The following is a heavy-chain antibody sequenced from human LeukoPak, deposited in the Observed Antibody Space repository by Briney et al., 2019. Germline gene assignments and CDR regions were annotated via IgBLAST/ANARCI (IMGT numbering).Heavy chain of an antibody. CDR1: GFTFSSYS. CDR2: IYSGGST. CDR3: ARALIAVAGTQPDY. J-gene: IGHJ4*02. D-gene: IGHD6-19*01. V-gene: IGHV3-66*01. Sequence: GGSLRLSCAASGFTFSSYSMNWVRQAPVKGLEWVSVIYSGGSTYYADSVKGRFTISRDNSKNTLYLQMNSLRAEDTAVYYCARALIAVAGTQPDYWGQGTLVTVSS.